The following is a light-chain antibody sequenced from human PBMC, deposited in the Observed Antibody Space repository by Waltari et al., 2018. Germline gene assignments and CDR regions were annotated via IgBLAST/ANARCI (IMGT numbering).Light chain of an antibody. V-gene: IGLV2-14*04. CDR1: SSDDGGSTY. J-gene: IGLJ3*02. Sequence: VSGSPGQSITISCPGTSSDDGGSTYVSWYPQHPGKAPKVMIYDVSKRPSGVSNRFSGSKSGNTVSLTISGLQAEDEADYYCSSYTSSNTWVFGGGTKLTVL. CDR3: SSYTSSNTWV. CDR2: DVS.